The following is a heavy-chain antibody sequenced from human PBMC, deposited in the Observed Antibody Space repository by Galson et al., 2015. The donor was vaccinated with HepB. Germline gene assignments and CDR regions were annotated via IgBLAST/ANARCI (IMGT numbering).Heavy chain of an antibody. CDR3: AKDRVWTMVRGVLDY. Sequence: SCAASGFTFSSYAMSWVRQAPGKGLEWVSAISGSGGSTYYADSVKGRFTISRDNSKNTLYLQMNSLRAEDTAVYYCAKDRVWTMVRGVLDYWGQGALVTVSS. V-gene: IGHV3-23*01. D-gene: IGHD3-10*01. CDR1: GFTFSSYA. J-gene: IGHJ4*02. CDR2: ISGSGGST.